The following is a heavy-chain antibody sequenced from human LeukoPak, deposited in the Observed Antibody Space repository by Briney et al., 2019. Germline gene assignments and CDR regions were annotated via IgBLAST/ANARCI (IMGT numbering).Heavy chain of an antibody. CDR3: AKDGDIVVVPAAYYFDY. D-gene: IGHD2-2*01. Sequence: GRSLRLSCAASGFTFGSYGMHWVRQAPGKGLEWVAVISYDGSNKYYADSVKGRFTISRDNSKNTLYLQMNSLRAEDTAVYYCAKDGDIVVVPAAYYFDYWGQGTLVTVSS. J-gene: IGHJ4*02. CDR2: ISYDGSNK. CDR1: GFTFGSYG. V-gene: IGHV3-30*18.